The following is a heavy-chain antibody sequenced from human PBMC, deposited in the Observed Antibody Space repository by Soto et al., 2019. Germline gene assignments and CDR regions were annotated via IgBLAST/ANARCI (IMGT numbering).Heavy chain of an antibody. Sequence: GGSLRLSCAASGFTFDDYAMHWVRQAPGKGLEWVSGISWNSGSIGYADSVKGRFTISRDNSKNTLYLQMNSLRAEDTAVYYCAKEDPYCSSTSCRSDYWGQGTLVTVSS. CDR1: GFTFDDYA. V-gene: IGHV3-9*01. CDR2: ISWNSGSI. D-gene: IGHD2-2*01. J-gene: IGHJ4*02. CDR3: AKEDPYCSSTSCRSDY.